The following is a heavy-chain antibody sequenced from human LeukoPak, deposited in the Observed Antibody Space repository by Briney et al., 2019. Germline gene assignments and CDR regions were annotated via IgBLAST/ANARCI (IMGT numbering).Heavy chain of an antibody. Sequence: SETLSLTCTVSGGSISSSSYYWGWLRQPPGTGLEWIGSIYYSGSTYYNPSLKSRVTISVDTSKNQFSLKLSSVAAADTAVYYCARQSGGYSSSWYLPYYFDYWGQGTLVTVSS. D-gene: IGHD6-13*01. CDR2: IYYSGST. CDR1: GGSISSSSYY. V-gene: IGHV4-39*07. J-gene: IGHJ4*02. CDR3: ARQSGGYSSSWYLPYYFDY.